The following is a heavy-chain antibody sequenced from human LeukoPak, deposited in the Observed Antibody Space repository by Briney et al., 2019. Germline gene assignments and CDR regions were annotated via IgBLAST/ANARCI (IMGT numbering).Heavy chain of an antibody. J-gene: IGHJ6*03. CDR2: INPNSGGA. CDR1: GYTFTGYY. D-gene: IGHD2-2*01. CDR3: ARRICSSTSCYGGDYYMDV. V-gene: IGHV1-2*02. Sequence: ASVKVSCKASGYTFTGYYMHWVRQAPGQGLEWMGWINPNSGGANYAQKFQGRVTMTRDTSISTAYMELSRLRSDDTAVYYCARRICSSTSCYGGDYYMDVWGKGTTVTVSS.